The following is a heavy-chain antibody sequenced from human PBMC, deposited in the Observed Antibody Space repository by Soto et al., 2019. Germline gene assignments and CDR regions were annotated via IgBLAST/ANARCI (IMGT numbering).Heavy chain of an antibody. J-gene: IGHJ4*02. V-gene: IGHV4-59*08. CDR3: AGRDGRNPDY. Sequence: QVQLQESGPGLVKPSETLSLTCTVSGGSISSYYWSWIRQPPGKGLEWIGYIYYSGSTNYNPSLKRPITQSVNTSKDPFPPELSSATGAGTAVYYCAGRDGRNPDYWGQGTLVTVSS. D-gene: IGHD1-1*01. CDR2: IYYSGST. CDR1: GGSISSYY.